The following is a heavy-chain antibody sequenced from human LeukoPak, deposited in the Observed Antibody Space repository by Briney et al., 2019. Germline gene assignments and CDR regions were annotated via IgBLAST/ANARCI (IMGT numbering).Heavy chain of an antibody. CDR2: IYYSGST. CDR1: DGSISSYY. D-gene: IGHD1-26*01. Sequence: SETLSLTCTVSDGSISSYYWSWIRQPPGKGLEWIGYIYYSGSTNYNPSLKSRVTISVDRSKNQFSLKLSSVTAADTAVYYCARRGGSYGDFDYWGQGTLVTVSS. J-gene: IGHJ4*02. V-gene: IGHV4-59*01. CDR3: ARRGGSYGDFDY.